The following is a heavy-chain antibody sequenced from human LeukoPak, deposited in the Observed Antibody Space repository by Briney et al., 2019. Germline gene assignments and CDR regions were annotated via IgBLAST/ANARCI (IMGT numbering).Heavy chain of an antibody. CDR3: TTDGAGSDYGDSNDAFDI. J-gene: IGHJ3*02. CDR2: IKSKTDGGTT. D-gene: IGHD4-17*01. Sequence: GGSLRLSCAASGFTFSNAWMSWVRQAPGKGREWVGRIKSKTDGGTTDYAAPVKGRFTISRDDSKNTLYLQMNSLKTEDTAVYYCTTDGAGSDYGDSNDAFDIWGQGTMVTVSS. CDR1: GFTFSNAW. V-gene: IGHV3-15*01.